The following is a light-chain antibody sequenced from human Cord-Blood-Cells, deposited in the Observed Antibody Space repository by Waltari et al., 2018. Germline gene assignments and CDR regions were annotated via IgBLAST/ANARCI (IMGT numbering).Light chain of an antibody. Sequence: QSVLTQPPSASGTPGQRVTISCSGSSSNIGSNYVYWYQQLPGTAPKLLFYRNNRRPSGCPDRCACSKSGTSASLAISGLRSEDEADYDCAAGDDSLRRYVFGTGTKVTFL. CDR1: SSNIGSNY. J-gene: IGLJ1*01. CDR2: RNN. V-gene: IGLV1-47*01. CDR3: AAGDDSLRRYV.